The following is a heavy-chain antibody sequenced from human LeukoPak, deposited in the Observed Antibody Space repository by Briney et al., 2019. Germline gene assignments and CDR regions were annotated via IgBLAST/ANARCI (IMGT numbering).Heavy chain of an antibody. D-gene: IGHD4-17*01. Sequence: GGSLRLSCVASGFTFKNYWMSWVRQAPGKGLEWVANIEADGTEKYYVDSVKGRFTVSRDNARNSLYLQMSSLRVEDTAVYYCARDRTNYGDYAPPIWGQGTLVTVSS. J-gene: IGHJ1*01. V-gene: IGHV3-7*04. CDR1: GFTFKNYW. CDR3: ARDRTNYGDYAPPI. CDR2: IEADGTEK.